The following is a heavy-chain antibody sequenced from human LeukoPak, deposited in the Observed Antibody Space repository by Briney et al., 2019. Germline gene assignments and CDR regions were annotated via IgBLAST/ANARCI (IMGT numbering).Heavy chain of an antibody. V-gene: IGHV3-48*03. CDR1: GFTFSSYE. CDR2: ISGSATAI. D-gene: IGHD5-12*01. CDR3: ARDVGGYAFDS. J-gene: IGHJ4*02. Sequence: GGSLRLSCAASGFTFSSYELNWVRQAPGKGLEWVSYISGSATAIYYADSVKGRFTISRDNSKNTVYLQVNSLRAEDTAIYYCARDVGGYAFDSWGQGTLVTVSS.